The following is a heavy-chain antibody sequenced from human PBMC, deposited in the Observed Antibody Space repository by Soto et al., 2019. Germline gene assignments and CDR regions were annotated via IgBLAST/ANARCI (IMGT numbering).Heavy chain of an antibody. D-gene: IGHD6-13*01. J-gene: IGHJ6*02. V-gene: IGHV4-34*01. Sequence: SETLSLTCAVYGGSFSGYYWSWIRQPPGKGLEWIGEINHSGSTNYNPSLKSRVTTSVDTSKNQFSLKLSSVTAADTAVYYCANYSQLCPVLRYYYGMDVWGQGTTVTVS. CDR1: GGSFSGYY. CDR2: INHSGST. CDR3: ANYSQLCPVLRYYYGMDV.